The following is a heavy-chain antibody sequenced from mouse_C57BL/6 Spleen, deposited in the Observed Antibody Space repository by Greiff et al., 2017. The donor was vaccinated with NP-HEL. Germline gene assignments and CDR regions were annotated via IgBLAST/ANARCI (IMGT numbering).Heavy chain of an antibody. CDR2: IHPNSGST. D-gene: IGHD2-4*01. J-gene: IGHJ4*01. V-gene: IGHV1-64*01. CDR3: ARRDYDYAMDY. Sequence: VQLQQPGAELVKPGASVTLSCKASGYTFTSYWMHWVKQRPGQGLEWIGMIHPNSGSTNYNEKFKSKATLTVDKSSSTAYMQLSSLTSEDSAVYYCARRDYDYAMDYWGQGTSVTVSS. CDR1: GYTFTSYW.